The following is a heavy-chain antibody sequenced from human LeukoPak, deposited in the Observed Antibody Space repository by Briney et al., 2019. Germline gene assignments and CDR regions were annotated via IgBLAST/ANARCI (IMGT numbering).Heavy chain of an antibody. CDR1: GFSVSGNR. V-gene: IGHV3-23*01. CDR3: AKHAGSGWYSDLDY. CDR2: ISGSGGGT. J-gene: IGHJ4*02. D-gene: IGHD6-19*01. Sequence: GSLRLSCAASGFSVSGNRVSWVRQAPGKGLEWVSGISGSGGGTIYADSVKGRFTVSRDNSKNTLYLQMNSLRAEDTALYYCAKHAGSGWYSDLDYWGQGTLVTVSS.